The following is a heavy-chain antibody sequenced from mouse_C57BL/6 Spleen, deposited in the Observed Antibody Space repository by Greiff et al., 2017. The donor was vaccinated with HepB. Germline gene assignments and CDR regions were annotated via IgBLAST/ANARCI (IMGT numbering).Heavy chain of an antibody. CDR2: IYPGSGST. Sequence: VQLQQPGAELVKPGASVKMSCKASGYTFTSYWITWVKQRPGQGLEWIGDIYPGSGSTNYNEKFKSKATLTVDTSSSTAYMQLSSLTSEDSAVYYCARDGYYDYDPYYFDYWGQGTTLTVSS. J-gene: IGHJ2*01. D-gene: IGHD2-4*01. CDR3: ARDGYYDYDPYYFDY. CDR1: GYTFTSYW. V-gene: IGHV1-55*01.